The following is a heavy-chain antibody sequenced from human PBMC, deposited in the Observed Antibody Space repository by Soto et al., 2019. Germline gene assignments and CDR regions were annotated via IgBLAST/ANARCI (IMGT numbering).Heavy chain of an antibody. Sequence: WASVKVSCKASGGTFSSYAISWVRQAPGQGLEWMGGIIPIFGTANYAQKFQGRVTITADESTSTAYMELSSLRSEDTAVYYCARGSGSYHPTLYYFDYWRQGTLVTVSS. V-gene: IGHV1-69*13. CDR3: ARGSGSYHPTLYYFDY. CDR2: IIPIFGTA. D-gene: IGHD1-26*01. CDR1: GGTFSSYA. J-gene: IGHJ4*02.